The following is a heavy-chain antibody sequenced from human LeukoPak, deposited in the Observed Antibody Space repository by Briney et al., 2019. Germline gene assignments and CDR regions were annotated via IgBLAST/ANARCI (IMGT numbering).Heavy chain of an antibody. CDR2: IYYSGST. J-gene: IGHJ1*01. CDR3: ARPGYCGGDCSEYFQH. D-gene: IGHD2-21*02. Sequence: SETLSLTCTVSGGSISSSSYYWGWIRQPPGKGLEWIGCIYYSGSTYYNPSLKSRVTISVDTSKNQFSLKLSSVTAADTAVYYCARPGYCGGDCSEYFQHWGQVTLVTVSS. CDR1: GGSISSSSYY. V-gene: IGHV4-39*01.